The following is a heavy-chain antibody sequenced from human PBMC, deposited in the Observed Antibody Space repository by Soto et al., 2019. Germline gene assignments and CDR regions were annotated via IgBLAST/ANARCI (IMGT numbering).Heavy chain of an antibody. Sequence: SVKVSCKASGGTFSSYAISWVRQAPGQGLEWMGGIIPIFGTANYAQKFQGRVTITADKSTSTAYMELSSLRSEDTAVYYCGARGSAAFIAVAGTGGMDVWGQGTTVTVSS. V-gene: IGHV1-69*06. CDR2: IIPIFGTA. CDR3: GARGSAAFIAVAGTGGMDV. D-gene: IGHD6-19*01. J-gene: IGHJ6*02. CDR1: GGTFSSYA.